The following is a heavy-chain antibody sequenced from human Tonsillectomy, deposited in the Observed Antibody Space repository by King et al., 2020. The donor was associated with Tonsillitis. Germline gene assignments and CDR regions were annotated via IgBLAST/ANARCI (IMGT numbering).Heavy chain of an antibody. V-gene: IGHV3-23*04. CDR1: VFTFINYA. D-gene: IGHD4-11*01. CDR2: VSGSGGCT. J-gene: IGHJ4*02. CDR3: SKDLMTTVTSLNSAAIDH. Sequence: VQLVESGGGSVQPGGSLRLSCAAAVFTFINYAMNWARQSPGKGLEGVSGVSGSGGCTYYAYCVKGRFTVYRDNSKNTLFLQMNSPRAEDTAVYYCSKDLMTTVTSLNSAAIDHWGQGTLVTVSS.